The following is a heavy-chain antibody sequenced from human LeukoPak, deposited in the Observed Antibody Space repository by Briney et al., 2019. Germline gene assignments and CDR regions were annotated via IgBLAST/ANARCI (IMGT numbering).Heavy chain of an antibody. CDR2: IKSKSDGGTT. V-gene: IGHV3-15*01. D-gene: IGHD2-2*02. CDR3: TTDNRLCTSISCYTGWFDP. CDR1: GITFSNAW. Sequence: PGGSLRLSCSASGITFSNAWMSWVRQAPGKGLEWVGLIKSKSDGGTTDYAAPVKGRFTISRDDSKNTMYLQINSLKTEDTAVYYCTTDNRLCTSISCYTGWFDPWGQGTLVTVSS. J-gene: IGHJ5*02.